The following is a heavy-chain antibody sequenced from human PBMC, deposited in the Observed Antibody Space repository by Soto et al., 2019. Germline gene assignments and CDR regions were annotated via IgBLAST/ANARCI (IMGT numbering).Heavy chain of an antibody. V-gene: IGHV3-11*01. CDR3: ARDGGVAGSRYNYYGMDV. J-gene: IGHJ6*02. CDR1: GFSFSDFY. D-gene: IGHD6-19*01. Sequence: EGSLRLSCAASGFSFSDFYMTWIRQAPGKGLEWLSYISTSGSTIYYADSVKGRFTISRDNAKNSLYLQMNSLRVEDTAVYYCARDGGVAGSRYNYYGMDVWGQGTTVTVSS. CDR2: ISTSGSTI.